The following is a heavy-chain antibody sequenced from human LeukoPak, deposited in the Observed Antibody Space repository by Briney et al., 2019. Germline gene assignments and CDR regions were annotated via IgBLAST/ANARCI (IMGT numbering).Heavy chain of an antibody. Sequence: GGSLRLSCAASGFTFSSYAMPWVRQAPGKGLEWVAVISYDGSNKYYADSVKGRFTISRDNSKNTLYLQMNSLRAEDTAVYYCARDLMGYYDSSGPGGYWGQGTLVTVSS. D-gene: IGHD3-22*01. V-gene: IGHV3-30-3*01. J-gene: IGHJ4*02. CDR2: ISYDGSNK. CDR1: GFTFSSYA. CDR3: ARDLMGYYDSSGPGGY.